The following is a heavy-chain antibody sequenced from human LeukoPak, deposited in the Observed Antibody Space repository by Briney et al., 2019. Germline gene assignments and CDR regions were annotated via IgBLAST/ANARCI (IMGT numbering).Heavy chain of an antibody. CDR3: ARLSIVGATNFDY. CDR2: IYYSGST. Sequence: PSETLSLTCTVSGDSISSGDYYWSWIRQPPGKGLEWIGYIYYSGSTYYNPSLKSRPTISIDTSKNQFSLKLSSVTAADTAVYYCARLSIVGATNFDYWGQGTLVTVSS. V-gene: IGHV4-30-4*01. CDR1: GDSISSGDYY. D-gene: IGHD1-26*01. J-gene: IGHJ4*02.